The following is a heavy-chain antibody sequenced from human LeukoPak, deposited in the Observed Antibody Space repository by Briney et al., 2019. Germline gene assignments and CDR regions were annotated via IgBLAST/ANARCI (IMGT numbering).Heavy chain of an antibody. D-gene: IGHD3-9*01. Sequence: PGGSLRLSCIASGFTFSSSEMNWVRQAPGKGLEWVSYISSSGSVKYHADSVKGRFTISRDNAKNSLYLQMNSLRAEDTALYYCVRELTYYDILTGYYVHGPLEYWGQGTLVTVSS. CDR1: GFTFSSSE. CDR3: VRELTYYDILTGYYVHGPLEY. V-gene: IGHV3-48*03. J-gene: IGHJ4*02. CDR2: ISSSGSVK.